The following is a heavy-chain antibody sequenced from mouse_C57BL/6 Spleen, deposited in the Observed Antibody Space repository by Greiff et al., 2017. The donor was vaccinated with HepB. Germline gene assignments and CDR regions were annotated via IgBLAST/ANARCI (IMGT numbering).Heavy chain of an antibody. CDR3: ARMNYGSSYFDY. J-gene: IGHJ2*01. Sequence: VKLQESGAELVKPGASVKISCKASGYAFSSYWMNWVKQRPGKGLEWIGQIYPGDGDTNYNGKFKGKATLTADKSSSTAYMQLSSLTSEDSAVSFCARMNYGSSYFDYWGQGTTLTVSS. D-gene: IGHD1-1*01. CDR2: IYPGDGDT. V-gene: IGHV1-80*01. CDR1: GYAFSSYW.